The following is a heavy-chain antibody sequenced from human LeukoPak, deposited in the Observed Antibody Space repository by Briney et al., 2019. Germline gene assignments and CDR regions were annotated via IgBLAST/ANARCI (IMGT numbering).Heavy chain of an antibody. CDR2: ISSSSSYI. J-gene: IGHJ4*02. V-gene: IGHV3-21*01. D-gene: IGHD3-22*01. CDR3: ARGVEYYDSSGYYDY. CDR1: GFTFSSYS. Sequence: GGSLRLSCAASGFTFSSYSMNWVRQAPGKGLEWVSSISSSSSYIYYADSVKGRFTISRDNAKDSLYLQMNSLRAEDTAVYYCARGVEYYDSSGYYDYWGQGTLVTVSS.